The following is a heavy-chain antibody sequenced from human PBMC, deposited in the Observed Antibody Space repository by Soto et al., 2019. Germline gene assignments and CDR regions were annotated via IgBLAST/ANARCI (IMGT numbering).Heavy chain of an antibody. Sequence: EAQLVQSGGGLVQPGGSLRLSCAVSGFTFSSYEMNWLRQAPGKGLEWVSYIGRSVTSTSYADSVRGRFTVSRDNAKNSLFLQMNSLRAEDTAMYYCASGQQDSLGYWGQGTLVTVSS. V-gene: IGHV3-48*03. CDR3: ASGQQDSLGY. CDR1: GFTFSSYE. D-gene: IGHD2-15*01. CDR2: IGRSVTST. J-gene: IGHJ4*02.